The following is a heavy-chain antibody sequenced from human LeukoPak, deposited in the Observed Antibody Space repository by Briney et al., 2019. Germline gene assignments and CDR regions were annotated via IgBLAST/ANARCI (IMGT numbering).Heavy chain of an antibody. J-gene: IGHJ3*02. CDR1: GFTVSSNY. CDR3: ASGEMPRGARTLLWFGEPPDI. CDR2: IYSGGST. D-gene: IGHD3-10*01. Sequence: GSLRLSCAASGFTVSSNYMSWVRQAPGKGLEWVSVIYSGGSTYYADSVKGRFTISRDNSKNTLYLQMNSLRAEDTAVYYCASGEMPRGARTLLWFGEPPDIWGQGTMVTVSS. V-gene: IGHV3-66*01.